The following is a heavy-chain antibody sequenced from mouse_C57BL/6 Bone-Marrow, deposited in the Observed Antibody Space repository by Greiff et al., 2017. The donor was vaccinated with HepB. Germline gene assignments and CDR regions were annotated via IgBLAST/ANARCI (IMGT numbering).Heavy chain of an antibody. CDR1: GYTFTDYY. J-gene: IGHJ2*01. Sequence: LVEPGASVKISCKASGYTFTDYYMNWVKQSHGKSLEWIGDINPNNGGTSYNQKFKSKATLTVDKSSSTAYMQLSSLTSEDSAVYYCARITTVLDYWGQGTTLTVSS. CDR2: INPNNGGT. V-gene: IGHV1-26*01. D-gene: IGHD1-1*01. CDR3: ARITTVLDY.